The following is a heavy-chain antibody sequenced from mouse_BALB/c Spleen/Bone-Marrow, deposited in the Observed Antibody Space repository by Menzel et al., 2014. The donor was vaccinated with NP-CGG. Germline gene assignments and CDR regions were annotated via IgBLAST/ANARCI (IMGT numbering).Heavy chain of an antibody. CDR1: GYAFTNYL. V-gene: IGHV1-54*01. CDR3: SRCLTGRSAMDY. Sequence: QVHVKQSGAELVRPGTSVKVSCEASGYAFTNYLIEWVKQRPGQGLEWIGVINPGSGGTNYNEKSKVKATLTADKSSSTAHMQLSRLTSDDSAVYFCSRCLTGRSAMDYWGQGTPVTVSS. CDR2: INPGSGGT. J-gene: IGHJ4*01.